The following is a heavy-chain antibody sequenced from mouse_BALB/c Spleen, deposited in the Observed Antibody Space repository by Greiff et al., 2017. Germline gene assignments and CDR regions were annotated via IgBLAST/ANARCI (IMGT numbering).Heavy chain of an antibody. V-gene: IGHV1-7*01. Sequence: QVQLQQSGAELAKPGASVKMSCKASGYTFTSYWMHWVKQRPGQGLEWIGYINPSTGYTEYNQKFKDKATLTADKSSSTAYMQLSSLTSEDSAVYYCARGGYGSSFAYWGQGTLVTVSA. CDR3: ARGGYGSSFAY. CDR2: INPSTGYT. D-gene: IGHD1-1*01. J-gene: IGHJ3*01. CDR1: GYTFTSYW.